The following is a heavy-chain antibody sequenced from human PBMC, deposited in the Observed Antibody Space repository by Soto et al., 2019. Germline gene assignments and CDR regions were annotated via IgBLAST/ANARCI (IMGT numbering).Heavy chain of an antibody. CDR2: ISYDASNK. CDR3: ARGNSSSSAAFDY. D-gene: IGHD6-13*01. J-gene: IGHJ4*02. Sequence: QVQLVESGGGVVQPGRSLRLSCAASGFTFSRDAIHWVRQAPGKGLEWVAIISYDASNKYYADSVKGRFTISRDNSKNTLYLQMNSLRAEDMAVYYCARGNSSSSAAFDYWGPGTLVTVSS. V-gene: IGHV3-30-3*01. CDR1: GFTFSRDA.